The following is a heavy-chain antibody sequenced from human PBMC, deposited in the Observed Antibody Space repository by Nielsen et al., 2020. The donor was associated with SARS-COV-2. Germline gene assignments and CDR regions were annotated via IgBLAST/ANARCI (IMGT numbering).Heavy chain of an antibody. D-gene: IGHD2-15*01. Sequence: SETLSLTCAVYGGSFSGYYWSWIRQPPGKGLEWIGEINHSGSTNYNPSLKSRVTISVDTSKNQFSLKLSSVTAADTAVYYCARGGILKGYCSGGSCYPLDYWGQGTLVTVSS. CDR2: INHSGST. CDR1: GGSFSGYY. J-gene: IGHJ4*02. CDR3: ARGGILKGYCSGGSCYPLDY. V-gene: IGHV4-34*01.